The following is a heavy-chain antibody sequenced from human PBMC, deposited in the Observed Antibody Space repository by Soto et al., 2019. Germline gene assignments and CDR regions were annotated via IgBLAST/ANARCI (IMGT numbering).Heavy chain of an antibody. CDR1: GGSISSGGYY. J-gene: IGHJ3*02. CDR3: TRGGAPFYDSSRYYYKTLFNI. Sequence: QVQLQESGPGLVKPSQTLSLTCTVSGGSISSGGYYWSWIRQHPGKGLEWIGYIYYSGSTYYNPSLTSRVIISVDTSKNQFSPKLSAVTAADTAVYYCTRGGAPFYDSSRYYYKTLFNIWGQGTMVTVSS. CDR2: IYYSGST. D-gene: IGHD3-22*01. V-gene: IGHV4-31*03.